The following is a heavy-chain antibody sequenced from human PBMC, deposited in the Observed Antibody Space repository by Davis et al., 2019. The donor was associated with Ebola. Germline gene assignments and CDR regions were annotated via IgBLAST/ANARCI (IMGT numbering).Heavy chain of an antibody. CDR2: IIPILGPG. CDR1: GYTFTTYW. CDR3: AREGGYSSGWPYFDN. J-gene: IGHJ4*02. D-gene: IGHD6-19*01. V-gene: IGHV1-69*06. Sequence: KISCKGSGYTFTTYWIGWVRQAPGQGLEWMGGIIPILGPGNYGQKFQGRVTITADKSTSTAYMEMSSLRYEDTAVYYCAREGGYSSGWPYFDNWGQGTLVTVSS.